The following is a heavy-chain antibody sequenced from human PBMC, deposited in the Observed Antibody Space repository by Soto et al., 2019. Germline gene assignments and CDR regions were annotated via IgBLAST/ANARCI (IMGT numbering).Heavy chain of an antibody. CDR3: ARDGSPAIASLWFGERWFDP. D-gene: IGHD3-10*01. CDR2: IYYSGST. V-gene: IGHV4-61*01. Sequence: QVQLQESGPGLVKPSETLSLTCTVSGGSVSSGSYYWSWIRQPPGKGLEWIGYIYYSGSTNYNPSLKSRVTISVDTSKIQFSLKLSSVTAADTAVYYCARDGSPAIASLWFGERWFDPWGQGTLVTVSS. J-gene: IGHJ5*02. CDR1: GGSVSSGSYY.